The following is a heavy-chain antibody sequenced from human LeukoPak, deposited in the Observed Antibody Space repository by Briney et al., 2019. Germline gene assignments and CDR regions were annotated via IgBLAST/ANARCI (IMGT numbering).Heavy chain of an antibody. Sequence: ASVKVSCKASGYTFTGYYIHWVRQAPGQGLEWMGWIKPSSGGTNYAQNFQGRVTMTRDTSINTAYMELSRLRSDDTAVYYCARTYCAEDCSIRYFDYWGQGTLVTVSS. D-gene: IGHD2-21*02. J-gene: IGHJ4*02. CDR3: ARTYCAEDCSIRYFDY. CDR1: GYTFTGYY. V-gene: IGHV1-2*02. CDR2: IKPSSGGT.